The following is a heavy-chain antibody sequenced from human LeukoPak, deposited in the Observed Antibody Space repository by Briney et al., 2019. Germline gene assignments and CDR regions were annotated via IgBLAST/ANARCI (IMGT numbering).Heavy chain of an antibody. Sequence: GASVKVSCRASGYTFTSHTIHWVRQAPGQRLEWMGWINAANANTKYSQNLQGRLTITTDTSASTAYMELSSLRSEDTALYFCARDLIVYGSGSYFDYWGQGTLVTVSS. CDR2: INAANANT. J-gene: IGHJ4*02. D-gene: IGHD3-10*01. V-gene: IGHV1-3*01. CDR1: GYTFTSHT. CDR3: ARDLIVYGSGSYFDY.